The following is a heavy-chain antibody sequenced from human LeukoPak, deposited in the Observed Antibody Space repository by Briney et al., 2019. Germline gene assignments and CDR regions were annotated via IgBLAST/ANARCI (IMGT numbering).Heavy chain of an antibody. Sequence: PGGSLRLSCAASGFTFSSYAMSWVRQAPGKGLEWVSDISGSGGSTYYADSVKGRFTISRDNSKNTLYLQMNSLRAEDTAVYYCAKDPRYGSGSYFDYWGQGTLVTVSS. CDR1: GFTFSSYA. V-gene: IGHV3-23*01. J-gene: IGHJ4*02. D-gene: IGHD3-10*01. CDR3: AKDPRYGSGSYFDY. CDR2: ISGSGGST.